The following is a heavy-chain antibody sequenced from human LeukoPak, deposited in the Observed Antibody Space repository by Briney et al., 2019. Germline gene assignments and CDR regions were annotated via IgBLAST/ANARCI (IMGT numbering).Heavy chain of an antibody. J-gene: IGHJ5*02. CDR2: IRYDGSEK. D-gene: IGHD6-6*01. CDR3: AKDKIAVRPGWFDP. CDR1: GFIFSSYC. V-gene: IGHV3-30*02. Sequence: GGSLRLSCAASGFIFSSYCMHWVRQAPGKGLEWVALIRYDGSEKYYVDSVKGRFTISRDNSKNTLYLQMSSLRAEDTAVYYCAKDKIAVRPGWFDPWGQGTLVTVSS.